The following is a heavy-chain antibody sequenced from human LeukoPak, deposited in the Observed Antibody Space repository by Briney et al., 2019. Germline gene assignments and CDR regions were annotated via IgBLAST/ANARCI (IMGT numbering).Heavy chain of an antibody. CDR1: GFTFSDYN. D-gene: IGHD6-13*01. J-gene: IGHJ4*02. CDR3: ARDKSSSWSIDY. V-gene: IGHV3-21*06. CDR2: ISSSSSYI. Sequence: SGGSLRLSCAASGFTFSDYNMNWVRQAPGKGLEWVSSISSSSSYIYYADSVKGRFTISRDNAKNSLYLQMNSLRAEDTAVYYCARDKSSSWSIDYWGQGTLVTVSS.